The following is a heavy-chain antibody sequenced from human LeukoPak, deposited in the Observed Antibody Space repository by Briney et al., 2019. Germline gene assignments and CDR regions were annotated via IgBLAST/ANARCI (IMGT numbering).Heavy chain of an antibody. CDR3: ARRVMGARDAFDI. CDR2: IKPDGSDT. J-gene: IGHJ3*02. V-gene: IGHV3-7*01. D-gene: IGHD1-26*01. CDR1: GFSLSSYW. Sequence: GGSLRLSCEASGFSLSSYWMSWVRLAPGKGLEWVANIKPDGSDTRQVDSVKGRFTISRDNAKNSLYLQMNSLRAEDTAVYYCARRVMGARDAFDIWGQGTMVTVSS.